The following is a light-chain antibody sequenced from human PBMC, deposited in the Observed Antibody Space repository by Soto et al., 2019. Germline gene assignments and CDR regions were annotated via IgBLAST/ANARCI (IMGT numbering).Light chain of an antibody. CDR2: DAY. CDR3: QQRSNWPPYT. Sequence: EIVLTQSPATLSLSPGERATLSCRASQSVSSYLAWYQQKPGQAPRLLIYDAYNRATGIPARFSGSGSGTDSTLTISSLEPEDFAVYYCQQRSNWPPYTFGQGTKLEIK. V-gene: IGKV3-11*01. J-gene: IGKJ2*01. CDR1: QSVSSY.